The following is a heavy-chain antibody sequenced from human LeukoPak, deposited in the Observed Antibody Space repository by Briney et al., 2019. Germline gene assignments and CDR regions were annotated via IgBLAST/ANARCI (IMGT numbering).Heavy chain of an antibody. CDR2: IWYDGSNK. V-gene: IGHV3-33*01. CDR1: GFTFSSYG. D-gene: IGHD3-9*01. J-gene: IGHJ4*02. CDR3: ARSYDISPIDY. Sequence: PGGSLRLSCAASGFTFSSYGMHWVRQAPGKGLEWVAVIWYDGSNKYYADSVKGRFTISRDNSKNTLYLQMNSLRAEDTAVYYCARSYDISPIDYWGQGTLVTVSS.